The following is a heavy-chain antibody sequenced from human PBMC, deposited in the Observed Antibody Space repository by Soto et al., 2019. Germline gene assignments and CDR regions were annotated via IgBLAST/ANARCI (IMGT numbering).Heavy chain of an antibody. D-gene: IGHD2-2*01. CDR1: GGSFSGYY. CDR2: INHSGST. Sequence: SETLSLTCAVYGGSFSGYYWSWIRQPPGKGLEWIGEINHSGSTNYDPSLKSRVTISVDTSKNQFSLKLSSVTAADTAVYYCARGSLYCSSTSCYSYYFDYWGQGTLVTVSS. V-gene: IGHV4-34*01. CDR3: ARGSLYCSSTSCYSYYFDY. J-gene: IGHJ4*02.